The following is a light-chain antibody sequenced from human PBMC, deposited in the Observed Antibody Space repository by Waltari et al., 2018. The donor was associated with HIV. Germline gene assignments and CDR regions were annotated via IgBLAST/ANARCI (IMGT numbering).Light chain of an antibody. CDR2: GNS. Sequence: QSDLTQPPSVSGAPGQRVSISCTGSTSNIGAGYDVHWYQKLPGTAPKLLIYGNSNRPSGVPDRFSGSKLGTSASLAITGLQVEDEAAYYCQSYDSSHWVFGGGTKLTVL. CDR3: QSYDSSHWV. V-gene: IGLV1-40*01. CDR1: TSNIGAGYD. J-gene: IGLJ3*02.